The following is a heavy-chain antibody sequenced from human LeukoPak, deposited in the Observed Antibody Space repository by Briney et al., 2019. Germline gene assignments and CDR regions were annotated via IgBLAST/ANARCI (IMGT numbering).Heavy chain of an antibody. CDR1: GFTISSYA. CDR2: ISGSGGST. Sequence: GGSLRLSCAASGFTISSYAMSWVRQAPGKGLEWVSAISGSGGSTYYADSVKGRFTISRDNSKNTLYLQMTSLRAGDTAVYYCAKVPEGVYYYGSGFSSWGQGALVTVSS. J-gene: IGHJ5*02. V-gene: IGHV3-23*01. CDR3: AKVPEGVYYYGSGFSS. D-gene: IGHD3-10*01.